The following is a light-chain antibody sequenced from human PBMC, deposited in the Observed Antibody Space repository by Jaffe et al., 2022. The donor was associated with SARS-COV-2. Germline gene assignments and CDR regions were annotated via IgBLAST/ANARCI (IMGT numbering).Light chain of an antibody. CDR2: QDI. CDR1: KLGDKY. V-gene: IGLV3-1*01. CDR3: EAWDSNIVV. Sequence: SYDLTQPPSVSVSPGQTASITCSGDKLGDKYASWYQQKPGQSPVLVIYQDIKRPSGILERFSGSNSGNTATLTISGTQAMDEAAYYCEAWDSNIVVFGGGTKLTVL. J-gene: IGLJ3*02.